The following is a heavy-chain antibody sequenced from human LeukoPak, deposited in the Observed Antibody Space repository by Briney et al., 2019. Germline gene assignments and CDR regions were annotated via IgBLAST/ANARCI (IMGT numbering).Heavy chain of an antibody. V-gene: IGHV1-18*01. CDR2: ISAYNGNT. J-gene: IGHJ4*02. CDR1: GYTFTSYG. D-gene: IGHD6-13*01. Sequence: ASVKVSCKASGYTFTSYGISWVRQAPGQGLEWMGWISAYNGNTNYAQKLQGRVTMTTDTSTSTAYMELRSLRSDDTAVYYCARAGGYSSSWVRGYYFDYWGQGTLVTVSS. CDR3: ARAGGYSSSWVRGYYFDY.